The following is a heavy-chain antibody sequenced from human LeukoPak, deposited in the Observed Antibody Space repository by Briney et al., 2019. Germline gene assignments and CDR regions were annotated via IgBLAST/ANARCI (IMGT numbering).Heavy chain of an antibody. J-gene: IGHJ4*02. D-gene: IGHD5-12*01. CDR3: TTAQDSGSDRSDY. Sequence: GSLRLSCAASGFILSNAWVRWVRQAPGKGLEWVGRIKSKTDGGTADYAAPVKGRFAIPRDDSKNTLYLQMNSLKTEDTAVYYCTTAQDSGSDRSDYWGQGTLVTVSS. V-gene: IGHV3-15*01. CDR1: GFILSNAW. CDR2: IKSKTDGGTA.